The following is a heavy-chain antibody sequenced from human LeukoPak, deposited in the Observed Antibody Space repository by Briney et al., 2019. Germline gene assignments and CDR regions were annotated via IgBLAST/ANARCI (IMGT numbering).Heavy chain of an antibody. D-gene: IGHD6-6*01. V-gene: IGHV3-30*02. CDR2: IRYDGSNK. CDR1: GFTFSSYG. Sequence: GGSLRLSCAASGFTFSSYGMHWVRQAPGKGLEWGAFIRYDGSNKYYADSVKGRVTISRDNSKNTLYLQMNSLGAEDKAVYYCAKDLSIAARRVSPVDYWGQGTLVTVSS. CDR3: AKDLSIAARRVSPVDY. J-gene: IGHJ4*02.